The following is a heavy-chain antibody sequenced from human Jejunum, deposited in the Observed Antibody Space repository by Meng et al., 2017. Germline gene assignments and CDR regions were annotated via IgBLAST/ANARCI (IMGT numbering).Heavy chain of an antibody. CDR3: ARGVNAGVDY. V-gene: IGHV1-8*01. J-gene: IGHJ4*02. CDR2: MSPENGNT. Sequence: QLVQSGAGVKTPGAAVKVSCKASGYTFSSLHINWVRQATGQGPEWMGWMSPENGNTAYAQKFQGRVTMTRDTSVSTAYMELSGLTSDDSGVYYCARGVNAGVDYWGQGTLVTVSS. D-gene: IGHD7-27*01. CDR1: GYTFSSLH.